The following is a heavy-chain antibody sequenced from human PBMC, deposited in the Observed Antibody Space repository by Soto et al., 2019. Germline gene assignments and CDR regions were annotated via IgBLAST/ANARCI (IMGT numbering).Heavy chain of an antibody. CDR3: ARGLGYYGSGSSYYFDY. V-gene: IGHV1-69*01. Sequence: QVQLVQSGAEVKKPGSSVKVSCKASGGTFSSYAISWVRQAPGQGLEWMGGIIPIFGTANYAQKFQGRVTITEDESTSTPYMELSSLRSEDTAVYYCARGLGYYGSGSSYYFDYWGQGTLVTVSS. J-gene: IGHJ4*02. D-gene: IGHD3-10*01. CDR1: GGTFSSYA. CDR2: IIPIFGTA.